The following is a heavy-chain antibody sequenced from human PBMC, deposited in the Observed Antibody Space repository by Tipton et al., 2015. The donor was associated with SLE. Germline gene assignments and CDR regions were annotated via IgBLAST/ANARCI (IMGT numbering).Heavy chain of an antibody. D-gene: IGHD1-26*01. J-gene: IGHJ3*02. CDR2: IYYSGST. V-gene: IGHV4-39*01. Sequence: TLSLTCTVSGGSISSSSYYWGWIRQPPGKGLEWIGSIYYSGSTYYNPSLKSRVTISVDTSNNQFSLNLSSVTAANTAVYYCARPEGSGSINPLDIWGQGTMVTVSS. CDR3: ARPEGSGSINPLDI. CDR1: GGSISSSSYY.